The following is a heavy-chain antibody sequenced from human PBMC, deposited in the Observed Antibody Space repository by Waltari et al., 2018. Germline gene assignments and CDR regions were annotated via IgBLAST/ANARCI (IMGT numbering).Heavy chain of an antibody. CDR3: AREATHSYYYFLDV. CDR2: IKPNSGVT. J-gene: IGHJ6*03. V-gene: IGHV1-2*06. Sequence: QVQLVQSGAEVKKPGASVKVSCEASGYTFTGRYLHWVRQDPGQGLEWMGRIKPNSGVTDYAQKFQDRVTMTRDTSSSTAYMELSGLRSDDTAVYYCAREATHSYYYFLDVWGKGTTVTVSS. CDR1: GYTFTGRY.